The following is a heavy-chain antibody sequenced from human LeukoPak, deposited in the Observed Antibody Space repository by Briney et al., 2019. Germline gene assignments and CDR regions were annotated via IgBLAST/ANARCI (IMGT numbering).Heavy chain of an antibody. J-gene: IGHJ5*02. V-gene: IGHV1-2*02. CDR3: ARAEYYYDSSGLFFSYWFDP. Sequence: GASVKVSCKASGYTFTGYYMHWVRQAPGQGLEWMGWINPNSGGTNYAQKFQGRVTMTRDTSISTAYMELSRLRSDDTVVYYCARAEYYYDSSGLFFSYWFDPWGQGTLVTVSS. D-gene: IGHD3-22*01. CDR2: INPNSGGT. CDR1: GYTFTGYY.